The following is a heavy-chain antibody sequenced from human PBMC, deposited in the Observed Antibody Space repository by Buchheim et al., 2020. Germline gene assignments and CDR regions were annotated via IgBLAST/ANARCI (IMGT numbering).Heavy chain of an antibody. Sequence: QVQLQESGPGPVKPSQTLSLTCTDSGGSISSGDYYWSSIRQHPGKCLEWIGYIYYSGSTYYNPSLKSRVTISVDTSKNQFSLKLSSVTAADTAVYYCASKPGYSYGDWYFDLWGRGTL. J-gene: IGHJ2*01. CDR2: IYYSGST. V-gene: IGHV4-30-4*01. D-gene: IGHD5-18*01. CDR1: GGSISSGDYY. CDR3: ASKPGYSYGDWYFDL.